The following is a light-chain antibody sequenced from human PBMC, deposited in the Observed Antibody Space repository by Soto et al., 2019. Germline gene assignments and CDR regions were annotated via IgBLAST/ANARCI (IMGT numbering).Light chain of an antibody. Sequence: QSALTQPASVSGSPGQSITISCTGTSSDVGSYNLVSWYQQHPGKAPKLMIYEGSKRPSGVSNRFSGSKSGNTASLTISGLQAEDEAEYYCCSYAGSSTLVFGGGTKVNVL. CDR3: CSYAGSSTLV. CDR1: SSDVGSYNL. J-gene: IGLJ2*01. CDR2: EGS. V-gene: IGLV2-23*01.